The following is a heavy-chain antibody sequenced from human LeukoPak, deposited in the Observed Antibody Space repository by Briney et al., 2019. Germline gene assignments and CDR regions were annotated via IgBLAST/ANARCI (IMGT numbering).Heavy chain of an antibody. CDR2: IRYDGSNK. CDR1: GFTFSSYD. D-gene: IGHD4-17*01. CDR3: ARDDRVTTLTRGGVFFDY. J-gene: IGHJ4*02. V-gene: IGHV3-30*02. Sequence: GGSLRLSCAASGFTFSSYDMHWVRQAPGKGLEWVAFIRYDGSNKYYADSVKGRFTISRDNSKNSLYLQMNSLRAEDTAVYYCARDDRVTTLTRGGVFFDYWGQGPRAPVPS.